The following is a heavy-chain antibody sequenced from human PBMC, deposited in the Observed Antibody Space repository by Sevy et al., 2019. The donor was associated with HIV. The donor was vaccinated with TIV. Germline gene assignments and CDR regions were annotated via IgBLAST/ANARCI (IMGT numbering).Heavy chain of an antibody. CDR3: ARDRPCGGDCYFLDY. D-gene: IGHD2-21*01. CDR1: GGTFNNYG. CDR2: ILPLSGLV. Sequence: ASVKVSCKASGGTFNNYGINWVRQAPGQGLQWMGGILPLSGLVNYAQNLQGRVAITADESTRTVYMELSSLRFEDTAVYYCARDRPCGGDCYFLDYWGQGTLVTVSS. V-gene: IGHV1-69*13. J-gene: IGHJ4*02.